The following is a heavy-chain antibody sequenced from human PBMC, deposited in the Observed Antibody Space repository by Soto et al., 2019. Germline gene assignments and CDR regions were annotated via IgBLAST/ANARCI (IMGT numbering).Heavy chain of an antibody. Sequence: PGGSLILSCAASVFTFSSYSMKWVRQAPGKGLEWISYISNTSSSIYYADSVKGRFTIYRDNAKNSLFPQMNSPRVEDKAVYYCATENDWYPHQWG. J-gene: IGHJ1*01. CDR3: ATENDWYPHQ. D-gene: IGHD3-9*01. CDR2: ISNTSSSI. V-gene: IGHV3-48*01. CDR1: VFTFSSYS.